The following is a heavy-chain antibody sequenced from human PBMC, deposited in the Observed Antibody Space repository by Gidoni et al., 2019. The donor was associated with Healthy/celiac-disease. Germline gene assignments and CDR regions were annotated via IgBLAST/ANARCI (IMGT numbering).Heavy chain of an antibody. V-gene: IGHV3-7*03. Sequence: EVQLVESGGGLVQPGGSLRLSCAASGFTFSSYWMSWVRQAPGKGLEWVANIKQDGSEKYYVDSVKGRFTISRDNAKNSLYLQMNSLRAEDTAVYYCASDSSGYSVDAFDIWGQGTMVTVSS. CDR1: GFTFSSYW. D-gene: IGHD3-22*01. J-gene: IGHJ3*02. CDR2: IKQDGSEK. CDR3: ASDSSGYSVDAFDI.